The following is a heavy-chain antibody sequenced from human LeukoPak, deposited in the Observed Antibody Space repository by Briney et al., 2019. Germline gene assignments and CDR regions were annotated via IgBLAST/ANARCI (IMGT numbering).Heavy chain of an antibody. CDR3: AIVLGATFDY. CDR2: NSSSGSTI. V-gene: IGHV3-48*03. D-gene: IGHD1-26*01. Sequence: GGSLRLSCAASGFTFSSCEMKWVRQAPGKGLEWVSYNSSSGSTIYYADYVQGRFTISRDNAKNSLYPRMNSLRAEDTAVYYCAIVLGATFDYWGQGTLVTVSS. CDR1: GFTFSSCE. J-gene: IGHJ4*02.